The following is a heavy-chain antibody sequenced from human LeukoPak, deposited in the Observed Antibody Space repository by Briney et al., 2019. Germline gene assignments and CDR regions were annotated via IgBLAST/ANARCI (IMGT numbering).Heavy chain of an antibody. CDR2: MNPNSGNT. V-gene: IGHV1-8*01. CDR1: GYTFTSYD. Sequence: SVNVSCKASGYTFTSYDIKWVRHATGQGLEWMGWMNPNSGNTGYAQKFQGRVTMTRNTSISTAYMELSSLRSEDTAVYYCARKRIAAAARGDWFDPWGQGTLVTVSS. D-gene: IGHD6-13*01. CDR3: ARKRIAAAARGDWFDP. J-gene: IGHJ5*02.